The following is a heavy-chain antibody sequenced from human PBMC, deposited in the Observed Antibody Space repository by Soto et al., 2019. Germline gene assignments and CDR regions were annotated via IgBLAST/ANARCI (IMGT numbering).Heavy chain of an antibody. D-gene: IGHD3-10*01. V-gene: IGHV3-73*01. CDR3: RGLLPGSSDFDY. Sequence: AGGSLSLSCAASGFTFSGSAMHWVRQASGKGLEWVGRIRSKANSYATAYAASVKGRFTISRDDSKNTAYLQMNSLKTEDTAVYYCRGLLPGSSDFDYWGQGTLVTVSS. J-gene: IGHJ4*02. CDR1: GFTFSGSA. CDR2: IRSKANSYAT.